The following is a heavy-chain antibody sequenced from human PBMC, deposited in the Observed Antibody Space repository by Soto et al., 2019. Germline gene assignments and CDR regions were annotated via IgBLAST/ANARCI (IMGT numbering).Heavy chain of an antibody. V-gene: IGHV3-48*03. CDR1: GFTFSSYE. J-gene: IGHJ5*02. D-gene: IGHD6-6*01. CDR3: ARGPSSSSLHYNWFDP. Sequence: GGSLRLSCAASGFTFSSYEMNWFRQAPGKGLEWVSYISSSGSTIYYADSVKGRFTISRDNAKNSLYLQMNSLRAEDTAVYYCARGPSSSSLHYNWFDPWGQGTLVTVSS. CDR2: ISSSGSTI.